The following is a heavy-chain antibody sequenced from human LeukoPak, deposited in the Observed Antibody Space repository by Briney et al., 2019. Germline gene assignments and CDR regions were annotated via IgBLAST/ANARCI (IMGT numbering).Heavy chain of an antibody. V-gene: IGHV3-9*01. Sequence: GGSLRLSCAASGFNFGDYAMHWARQAPGKGLEWVSGINWSSKMVAYAASVKGRFTISRDNAKNSLYLQMNSLRTEDTAFYFCAKGSLEMATVDFEFWGQGTLVTVSS. J-gene: IGHJ4*02. D-gene: IGHD5-24*01. CDR2: INWSSKMV. CDR3: AKGSLEMATVDFEF. CDR1: GFNFGDYA.